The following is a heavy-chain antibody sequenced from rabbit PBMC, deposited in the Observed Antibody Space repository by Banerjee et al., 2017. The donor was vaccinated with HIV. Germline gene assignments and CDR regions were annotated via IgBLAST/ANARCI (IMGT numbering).Heavy chain of an antibody. D-gene: IGHD6-1*01. CDR3: ARAGANAYNWGLKL. J-gene: IGHJ4*01. V-gene: IGHV1S45*01. CDR1: GFSFSNKAV. Sequence: QEQLEESGGGLVKPEGSLKLSCTASGFSFSNKAVMCWVRQAPGKGLEWTACINAVTGKAVYASWAKGRFTFSKTSSTTVTLQMTSLTAADTATYFCARAGANAYNWGLKLRGPGTLVTVS. CDR2: INAVTGKA.